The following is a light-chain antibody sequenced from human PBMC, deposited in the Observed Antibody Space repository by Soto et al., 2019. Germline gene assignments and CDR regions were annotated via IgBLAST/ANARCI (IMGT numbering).Light chain of an antibody. CDR3: SSYTGSTTLYV. CDR1: SSDVGGYNY. V-gene: IGLV2-14*01. J-gene: IGLJ1*01. CDR2: EVS. Sequence: QSALTQPASVSGSPGQSITISCTGTSSDVGGYNYVSWYQQYPGKAPKLMIYEVSNRPSGVSNRFSGSKSGNTASLTISGLQAEDEADYYCSSYTGSTTLYVFGTGTKVTVL.